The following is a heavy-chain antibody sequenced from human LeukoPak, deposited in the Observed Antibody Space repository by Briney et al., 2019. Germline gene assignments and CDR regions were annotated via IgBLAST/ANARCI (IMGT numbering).Heavy chain of an antibody. CDR2: IYYSGGT. V-gene: IGHV4-59*01. D-gene: IGHD6-19*01. CDR3: ARVYSSSGWYGSFQH. Sequence: SETLSLTCTVSGGSISSYYWTWIRQPPGKGLEWIGYIYYSGGTNYNPSLKSRVTISVDTSKNQFSLRLISVTAADTAVYYCARVYSSSGWYGSFQHWGQGTLVSVSS. J-gene: IGHJ1*01. CDR1: GGSISSYY.